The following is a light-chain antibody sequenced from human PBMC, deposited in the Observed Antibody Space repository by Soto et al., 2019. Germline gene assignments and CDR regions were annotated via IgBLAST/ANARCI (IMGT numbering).Light chain of an antibody. CDR3: SSYTSSSTPYV. V-gene: IGLV2-14*01. CDR2: EVS. J-gene: IGLJ1*01. CDR1: SSDVGGYNY. Sequence: QSALTQPASVSGSPGQSITISCTGTSSDVGGYNYVYWYQQHPGKAPKLMIYEVSNRPSGVSNRFSGSKSVNTASLTISGLQAEDEADYYCSSYTSSSTPYVFGTGTKLTVL.